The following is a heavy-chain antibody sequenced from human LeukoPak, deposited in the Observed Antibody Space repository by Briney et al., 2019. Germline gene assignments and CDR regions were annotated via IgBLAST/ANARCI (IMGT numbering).Heavy chain of an antibody. V-gene: IGHV3-20*04. D-gene: IGHD2-15*01. CDR1: GFTFVNYA. J-gene: IGHJ6*03. CDR2: INWNGAYI. CDR3: ARDRAAVYYYYYMDV. Sequence: PGGSLRLSCAASGFTFVNYAMTWVRQAPGKGLEWVSGINWNGAYIYYADSVKGRFTISRDDAKKSLYLQMNSLRAEDTAVYYCARDRAAVYYYYYMDVWGKGTTVTVSS.